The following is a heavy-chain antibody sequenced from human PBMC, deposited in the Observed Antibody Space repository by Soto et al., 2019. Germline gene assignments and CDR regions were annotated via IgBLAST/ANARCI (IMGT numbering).Heavy chain of an antibody. CDR3: AKADPRYGGLSLYYYYYGMDV. Sequence: GGSLRLSCAASGFTFSSYAMSWVRQAPGKGLEWVSAISGSGGSTYYADSVKGRFTISRDNSKNTLYLQMNSLRAEDTAVYYCAKADPRYGGLSLYYYYYGMDVWGQGTTVTVSS. V-gene: IGHV3-23*01. J-gene: IGHJ6*02. D-gene: IGHD5-12*01. CDR2: ISGSGGST. CDR1: GFTFSSYA.